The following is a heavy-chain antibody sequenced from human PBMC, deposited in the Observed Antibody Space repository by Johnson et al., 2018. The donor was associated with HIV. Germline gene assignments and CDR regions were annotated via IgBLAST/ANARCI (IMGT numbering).Heavy chain of an antibody. CDR3: ARACRDGYTCDVYDI. V-gene: IGHV3-66*01. CDR2: LFSGGDT. CDR1: GFSVSSNY. D-gene: IGHD5-24*01. J-gene: IGHJ3*02. Sequence: VQLVESGGGLVQPGGSLRLSCAASGFSVSSNYMTWVRQAPGKGLEWVSVLFSGGDTYYADSVRGGFTISRDNSKNTLYLQMNSLRAEDTAVYYCARACRDGYTCDVYDIWGQGTMVTVSS.